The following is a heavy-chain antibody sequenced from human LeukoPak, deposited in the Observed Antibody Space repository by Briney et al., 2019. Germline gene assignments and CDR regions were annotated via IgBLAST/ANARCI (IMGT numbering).Heavy chain of an antibody. CDR3: ARSRLYDFWSGYSAGSDY. CDR2: IIPILGTA. J-gene: IGHJ4*02. Sequence: ASVKVSCKASGGTFSSYAISWVRQAPGQGLEWMGGIIPILGTANYAQKFQGRVTITTDESTSTAYMELSSLRSEDTAVYYCARSRLYDFWSGYSAGSDYWGQGTLVTVSS. D-gene: IGHD3-3*01. CDR1: GGTFSSYA. V-gene: IGHV1-69*05.